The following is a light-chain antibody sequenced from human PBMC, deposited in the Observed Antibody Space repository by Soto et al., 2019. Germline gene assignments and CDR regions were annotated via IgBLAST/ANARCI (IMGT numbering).Light chain of an antibody. CDR1: GSDVGNYPL. Sequence: QSVLTQPASVSGSPGQSITISCSGTGSDVGNYPLVSWYQQHPGKAPKLVIYEGSKRPSGISHRFSGSKSGYTASLTISGLQADDEADYYCSAYAGTRVLFGGGTKLTGL. CDR3: SAYAGTRVL. CDR2: EGS. J-gene: IGLJ2*01. V-gene: IGLV2-23*01.